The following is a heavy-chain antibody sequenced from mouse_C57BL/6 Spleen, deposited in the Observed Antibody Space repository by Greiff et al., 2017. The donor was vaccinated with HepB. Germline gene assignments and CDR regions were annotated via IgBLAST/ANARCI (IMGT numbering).Heavy chain of an antibody. CDR3: ARDAPYYYGRSMDY. D-gene: IGHD1-1*01. J-gene: IGHJ4*01. CDR1: GFTFSDFY. CDR2: SRNKANDYTT. V-gene: IGHV7-1*01. Sequence: EVKLVESGGGLVQSGRSLRLSCATSGFTFSDFYMEWVRQAPGKGLEWIAASRNKANDYTTEYSASVKGRFIVSRDTSQSILYLQMNALRAEDTAIYYCARDAPYYYGRSMDYWGQGTSVTVSS.